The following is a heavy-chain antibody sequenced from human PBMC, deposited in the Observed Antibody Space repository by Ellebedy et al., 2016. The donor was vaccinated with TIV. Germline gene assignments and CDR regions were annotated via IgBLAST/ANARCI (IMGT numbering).Heavy chain of an antibody. D-gene: IGHD2-21*01. CDR2: TITGNGNT. J-gene: IGHJ6*02. Sequence: ASVKVSCXTSGYTFSSYHINWVRQAAGQGLEWLGWTITGNGNTAYAEKFQGRVTMTRNTSISTAYLELTSLRSEDTAVYYCARGKQMWFSGGYYFGMDVWGQGTPVTVSS. V-gene: IGHV1-8*01. CDR3: ARGKQMWFSGGYYFGMDV. CDR1: GYTFSSYH.